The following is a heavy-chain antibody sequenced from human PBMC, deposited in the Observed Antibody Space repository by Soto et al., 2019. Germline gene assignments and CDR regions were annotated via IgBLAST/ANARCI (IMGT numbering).Heavy chain of an antibody. J-gene: IGHJ6*02. V-gene: IGHV1-2*04. Sequence: GASVKVSCKASGYTFTGYYMHWVRQAPGQGLEWMGWINPNSGGTNYAQKFQGWVTMTRDTSISTAYMELSRLRSDDTAVYYCARGMESFDFWSGYPIFSYYGMDVWGQGTTVTV. D-gene: IGHD3-3*01. CDR1: GYTFTGYY. CDR2: INPNSGGT. CDR3: ARGMESFDFWSGYPIFSYYGMDV.